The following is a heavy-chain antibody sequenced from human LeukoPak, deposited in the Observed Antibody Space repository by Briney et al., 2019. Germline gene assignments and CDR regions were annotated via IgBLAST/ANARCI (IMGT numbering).Heavy chain of an antibody. V-gene: IGHV4-39*07. CDR2: IYSSGST. CDR3: ARGAVGLSGQQLFDY. J-gene: IGHJ4*02. D-gene: IGHD6-13*01. CDR1: GASISSGSNY. Sequence: SETLSLTCSVSGASISSGSNYWGWIRQPPGKTLEWIGSIYSSGSTYYNPSLKSRVIIIIDTPKNHFSLTLSSVTAADTAVYYCARGAVGLSGQQLFDYWGQGTLVTVSS.